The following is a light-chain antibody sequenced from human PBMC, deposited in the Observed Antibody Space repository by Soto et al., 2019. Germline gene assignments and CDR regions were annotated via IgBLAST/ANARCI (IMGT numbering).Light chain of an antibody. Sequence: EIVMTQSPATLSVSPGESTTLSCGASQSVGNNLAWYQQKPGQAPRLLIYGASTRATGIPATFSGCGSGTEFTLTISSLQSEDLAVYYCQQYNNWPRTFGQGTKGDIK. V-gene: IGKV3-15*01. CDR1: QSVGNN. CDR3: QQYNNWPRT. CDR2: GAS. J-gene: IGKJ1*01.